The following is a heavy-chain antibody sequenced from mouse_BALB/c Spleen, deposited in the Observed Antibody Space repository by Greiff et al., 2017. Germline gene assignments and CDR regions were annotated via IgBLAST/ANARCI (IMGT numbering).Heavy chain of an antibody. V-gene: IGHV10-1*02. J-gene: IGHJ4*01. CDR1: GFTFNTYA. CDR2: IRSKSNNYAT. CDR3: VRPFYYGISSYAMDY. D-gene: IGHD1-1*01. Sequence: EVQLVESGGGLVQPKGSLKLSCAASGFTFNTYAMNWVRQAPGKGLEWVARIRSKSNNYATYYADSVKDRFTISRDDSQSMLYLQMNNLKTEDTAMYYCVRPFYYGISSYAMDYWGQGTSVTVSS.